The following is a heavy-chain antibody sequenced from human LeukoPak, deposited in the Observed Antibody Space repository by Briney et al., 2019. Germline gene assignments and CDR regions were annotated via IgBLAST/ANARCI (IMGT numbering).Heavy chain of an antibody. Sequence: ASVKVSCKASGGTFSSYAISWVRQAPGQGLEWMGGIIPIFGTANYAQKFQGRVTITADESTSTAYMELSSLSSEDTAVYYCAREADTDTESNYFDYWGQGTLVTVSS. V-gene: IGHV1-69*13. D-gene: IGHD6-6*01. CDR2: IIPIFGTA. CDR1: GGTFSSYA. CDR3: AREADTDTESNYFDY. J-gene: IGHJ4*02.